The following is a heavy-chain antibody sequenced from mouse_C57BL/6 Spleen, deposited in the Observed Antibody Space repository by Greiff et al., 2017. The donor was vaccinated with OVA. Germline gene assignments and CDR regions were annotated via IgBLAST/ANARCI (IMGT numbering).Heavy chain of an antibody. J-gene: IGHJ4*01. CDR2: ISDGGSYT. CDR1: GFTFSSYA. D-gene: IGHD3-2*02. Sequence: EVKVVESGGGLVKPGGSLKLSCAASGFTFSSYAMSWVRQTPEKRLEWVATISDGGSYTYYPDNVKGRFTISRDNAKNNLYLQMSHLKSEDTAMYYCARDDSSGDVDYAMDYWGQGTSVTVSS. CDR3: ARDDSSGDVDYAMDY. V-gene: IGHV5-4*01.